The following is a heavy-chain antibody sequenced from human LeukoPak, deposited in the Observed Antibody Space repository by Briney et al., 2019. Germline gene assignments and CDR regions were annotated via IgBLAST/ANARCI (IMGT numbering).Heavy chain of an antibody. D-gene: IGHD5-18*01. CDR2: INPNSGGT. V-gene: IGHV1-2*02. CDR3: ARGTGEGYSYGRYYFDY. CDR1: GYTFTGYY. J-gene: IGHJ4*02. Sequence: ASVKVSCKASGYTFTGYYMHWVRQAPGQGLERMGWINPNSGGTNYAQKFQGRVTMTRDTSISTAYMELSRLRSDDTAVYYCARGTGEGYSYGRYYFDYWGQGTLVTVSS.